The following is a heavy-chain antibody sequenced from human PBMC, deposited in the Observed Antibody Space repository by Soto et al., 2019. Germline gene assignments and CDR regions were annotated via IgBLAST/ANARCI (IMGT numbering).Heavy chain of an antibody. CDR3: ARWLGYGPHFDY. D-gene: IGHD5-12*01. Sequence: QVQLQESCPGLVKPSQTLSLTCTVSGGSISSGDYYWSWIRQPPGRALEWIGYIFYSGSTYYNPSLTSRVTISVDTSKNQFSLKLGSVTAADTAVYYCARWLGYGPHFDYWGQGTLVTVSS. V-gene: IGHV4-30-4*01. CDR1: GGSISSGDYY. J-gene: IGHJ4*02. CDR2: IFYSGST.